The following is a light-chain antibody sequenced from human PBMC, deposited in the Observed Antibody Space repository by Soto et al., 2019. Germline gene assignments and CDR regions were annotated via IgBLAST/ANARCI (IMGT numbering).Light chain of an antibody. V-gene: IGKV3-20*01. CDR2: GAS. J-gene: IGKJ1*01. CDR3: QQYGTSLTWT. CDR1: QSVSSSY. Sequence: VLTMSQATLSLCAGVGATLSCRSSQSVSSSYLAWYQQKPGQAPSLVIYGASSRATGIPDRFSGGGSGTDFTLTICRLGTADFAESFCQQYGTSLTWTFGQGTKVDIK.